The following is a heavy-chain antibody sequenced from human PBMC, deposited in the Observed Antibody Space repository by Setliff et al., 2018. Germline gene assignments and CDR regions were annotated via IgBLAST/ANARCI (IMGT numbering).Heavy chain of an antibody. CDR1: GFTFSSYG. CDR2: IWYDGSNK. Sequence: GGSLRLSCAASGFTFSSYGMHWVRQAPGKGLEWVAIIWYDGSNKYYADSVKGRFTISRDNSKNTLYLQMNSLRAEDTATYYCAKDDQIRGHNLDYWGQGTLVTVSS. CDR3: AKDDQIRGHNLDY. D-gene: IGHD3-10*01. J-gene: IGHJ4*02. V-gene: IGHV3-33*06.